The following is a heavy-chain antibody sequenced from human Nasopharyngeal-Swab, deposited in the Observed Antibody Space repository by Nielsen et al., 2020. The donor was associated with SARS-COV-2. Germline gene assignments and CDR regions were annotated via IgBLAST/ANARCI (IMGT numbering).Heavy chain of an antibody. CDR2: ISYDGSNK. CDR1: GFTFSSYG. D-gene: IGHD1-26*01. CDR3: ARDMVLLPYSGSYPDAFDI. V-gene: IGHV3-30*03. J-gene: IGHJ3*02. Sequence: GESLKISCAASGFTFSSYGMHWVRQAPGKGLEWVAVISYDGSNKYYADSVKGRSTISRDNSKNTLYLQMNSLRAEDTAVYYCARDMVLLPYSGSYPDAFDIWGQGTMVTVSS.